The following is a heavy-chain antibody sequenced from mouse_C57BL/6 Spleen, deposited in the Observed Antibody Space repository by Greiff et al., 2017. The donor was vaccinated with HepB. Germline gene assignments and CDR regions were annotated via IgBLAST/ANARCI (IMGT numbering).Heavy chain of an antibody. Sequence: QVQLQQSGAELVKPGASVKLSCKASGYTFTSYWMQWVKQRPGQGLEWIGEIDPSDSYTNYNQKFKGKATLTVDTSSSTAYMQLSSLTSEDSAVYYCSKGGNHWYFDVWGTRTTVTVSS. CDR2: IDPSDSYT. J-gene: IGHJ1*03. V-gene: IGHV1-50*01. CDR1: GYTFTSYW. D-gene: IGHD2-1*01. CDR3: SKGGNHWYFDV.